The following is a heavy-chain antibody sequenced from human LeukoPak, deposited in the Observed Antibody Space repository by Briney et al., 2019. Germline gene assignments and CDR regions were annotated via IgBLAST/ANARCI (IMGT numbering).Heavy chain of an antibody. CDR3: ARDRGSSWYPSYYYGMDV. Sequence: TGGSLRLSCAASGFTFSSYWMRWVRQAPGKGLEWVANIKQDGSEKYYVDSVKGRFTISRDHAKNSLYLQMNSLRAEDTAVYYCARDRGSSWYPSYYYGMDVWAKGPRSPSP. D-gene: IGHD6-13*01. CDR1: GFTFSSYW. CDR2: IKQDGSEK. J-gene: IGHJ6*02. V-gene: IGHV3-7*01.